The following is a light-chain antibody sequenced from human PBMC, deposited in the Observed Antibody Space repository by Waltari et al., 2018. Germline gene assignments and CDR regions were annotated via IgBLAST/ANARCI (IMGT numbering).Light chain of an antibody. CDR1: QDISKS. CDR3: QQYDNLPLT. J-gene: IGKJ4*01. V-gene: IGKV1-33*01. CDR2: DAS. Sequence: DIQMTQSPSSLSASVGDRVTITCQATQDISKSLRWFQQKPGKPPRLLIYDASNLETGVPARISGGGSGTDFSFSISNLQPEDFATYYCQQYDNLPLTFGGGTKVEIK.